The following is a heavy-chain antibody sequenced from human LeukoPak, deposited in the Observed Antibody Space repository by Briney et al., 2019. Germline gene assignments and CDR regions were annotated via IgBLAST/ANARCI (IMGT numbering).Heavy chain of an antibody. D-gene: IGHD3-22*01. Sequence: GGSLRLSGAASGFTFSSYAMSWVRQAPGKGLEWVSAITASGITTYHADSVKGRFTISRDNSKSTLYLQVTSLRAEDTAVFYCAKDRAAFYYDSGVAFDFWGQGTLVTVSS. CDR3: AKDRAAFYYDSGVAFDF. V-gene: IGHV3-23*01. CDR1: GFTFSSYA. J-gene: IGHJ4*02. CDR2: ITASGITT.